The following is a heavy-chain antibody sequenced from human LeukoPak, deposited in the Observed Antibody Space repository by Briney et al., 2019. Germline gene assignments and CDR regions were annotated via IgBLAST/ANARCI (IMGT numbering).Heavy chain of an antibody. D-gene: IGHD6-13*01. CDR2: TYYRSKWYS. Sequence: SQTLSLTCAISEYSVSSNSAAWNWIRQSPSRGLEWLGRTYYRSKWYSDYAVSVKSRITINPDTSKNQFSLQPNSVTPEDTAVYYCARGPQLVGYYYIDVWGKGTTVTVSS. CDR3: ARGPQLVGYYYIDV. V-gene: IGHV6-1*01. CDR1: EYSVSSNSAA. J-gene: IGHJ6*03.